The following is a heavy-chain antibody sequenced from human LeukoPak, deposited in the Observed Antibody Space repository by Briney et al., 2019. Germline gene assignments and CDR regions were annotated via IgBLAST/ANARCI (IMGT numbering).Heavy chain of an antibody. CDR2: VYSSGST. J-gene: IGHJ4*02. Sequence: SETLSLTCSVSGGSISSSLYFWGWIRQPPGKGLEWIGTVYSSGSTHYNPSLKSRVTLSIDTSNNQFFLKLSSVTAADTAVYYCARVKAAAGDNWGQGTLVTVSS. D-gene: IGHD6-13*01. CDR1: GGSISSSLYF. CDR3: ARVKAAAGDN. V-gene: IGHV4-39*07.